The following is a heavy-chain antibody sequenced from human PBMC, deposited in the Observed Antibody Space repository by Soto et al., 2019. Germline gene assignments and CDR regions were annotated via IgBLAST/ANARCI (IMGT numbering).Heavy chain of an antibody. CDR3: ATEGGSTYGYFDY. CDR1: GGSVSSGGDY. V-gene: IGHV4-30-4*01. CDR2: ISGSGST. Sequence: PSETLSLTCTVSGGSVSSGGDYWSWIRQSPGKGLEWIGYISGSGSTGYNPSLKNRLTMSVDRSKNQFTLRLTSVTAADTAVYFCATEGGSTYGYFDYWGQGTQVTVSS. J-gene: IGHJ4*02. D-gene: IGHD5-18*01.